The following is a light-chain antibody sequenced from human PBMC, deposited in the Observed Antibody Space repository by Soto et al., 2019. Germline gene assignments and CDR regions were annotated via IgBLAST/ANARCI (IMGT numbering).Light chain of an antibody. CDR3: QSYDSSLSGAYV. CDR2: GNS. CDR1: SSNIGAGYD. J-gene: IGLJ1*01. Sequence: QSVLTQPPSGSGAPGQRVTISCTGSSSNIGAGYDVHWYQQLPGTAPKLLIYGNSNRPYGVPDRFSGSKSGTSASLAITGLQAEDEADYYCQSYDSSLSGAYVFGTGTKLTVL. V-gene: IGLV1-40*01.